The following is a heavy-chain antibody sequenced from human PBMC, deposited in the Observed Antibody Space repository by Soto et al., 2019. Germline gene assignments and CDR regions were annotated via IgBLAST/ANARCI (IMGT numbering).Heavy chain of an antibody. D-gene: IGHD6-13*01. CDR3: ARVGGSSSPRGKKFDY. V-gene: IGHV4-59*01. CDR1: GGSISIYY. J-gene: IGHJ4*02. CDR2: IYYSGST. Sequence: SETLSLTCTVSGGSISIYYWSWIRQPPGKGLEWIGYIYYSGSTNYNPSLKSRVTISVDTSKNQFSLKLSSVTAADTAVYYCARVGGSSSPRGKKFDYWGQGTLDTVSS.